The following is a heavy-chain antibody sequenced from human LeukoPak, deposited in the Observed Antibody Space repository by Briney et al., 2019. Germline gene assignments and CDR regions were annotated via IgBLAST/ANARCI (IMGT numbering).Heavy chain of an antibody. V-gene: IGHV3-7*01. CDR2: IKQDGSEK. D-gene: IGHD3-22*01. CDR1: GFTFSSYW. J-gene: IGHJ4*02. Sequence: GGSLRFSCAASGFTFSSYWMSWVRQAPGKGLEWVANIKQDGSEKYYVDSVKGRFTISRDNAKNSLYLQMNSLRAEDTAVYYCARDGIGITMIVVVIPPDYWGQGTLVTVSS. CDR3: ARDGIGITMIVVVIPPDY.